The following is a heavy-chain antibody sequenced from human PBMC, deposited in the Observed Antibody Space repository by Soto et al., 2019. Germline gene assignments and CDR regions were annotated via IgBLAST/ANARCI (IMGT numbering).Heavy chain of an antibody. J-gene: IGHJ5*02. CDR2: IDNSGSYT. CDR1: GFTLSDHY. D-gene: IGHD2-15*01. V-gene: IGHV3-11*06. Sequence: QVHLVESGGGLVKPGGSLRLSCAASGFTLSDHYMSWIRQAPGKGLEWVSYIDNSGSYTNYGDSVKGRFTISRDNAKNSLYLQMNSLRAEDTAVYYCARGNVGPAGWFDHWGQGTLVTVSS. CDR3: ARGNVGPAGWFDH.